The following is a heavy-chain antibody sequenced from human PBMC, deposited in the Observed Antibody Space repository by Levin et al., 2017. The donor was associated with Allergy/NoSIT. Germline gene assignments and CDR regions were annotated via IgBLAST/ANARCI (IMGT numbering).Heavy chain of an antibody. CDR3: AREAAGGGFDH. J-gene: IGHJ4*02. V-gene: IGHV3-11*06. CDR2: ISSSGFSYT. D-gene: IGHD3-16*01. CDR1: GFTFGDFY. Sequence: LSLTCEASGFTFGDFYMSWVRQVPGKGLEWLSYISSSGFSYTDYADSVKGRVTISRDNTRNSLYLQMNRLRVEDTAIYYCAREAAGGGFDHWGQGTLVTVSS.